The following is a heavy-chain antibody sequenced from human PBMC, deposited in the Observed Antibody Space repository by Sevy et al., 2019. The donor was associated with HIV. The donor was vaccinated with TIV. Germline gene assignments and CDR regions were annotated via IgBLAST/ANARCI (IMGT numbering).Heavy chain of an antibody. CDR2: ISSSSSYI. J-gene: IGHJ4*02. CDR3: ARAAYYCSTTSCYIDY. V-gene: IGHV3-21*01. CDR1: GFTFRTYS. D-gene: IGHD2-2*02. Sequence: GGSLRLSCAASGFTFRTYSMNWVRQAPGKGLEWVSSISSSSSYIYYADSVKGRFTISRDNAKNSLYLQMNSLRVEDTAVYYCARAAYYCSTTSCYIDYWGQGTLVTVSS.